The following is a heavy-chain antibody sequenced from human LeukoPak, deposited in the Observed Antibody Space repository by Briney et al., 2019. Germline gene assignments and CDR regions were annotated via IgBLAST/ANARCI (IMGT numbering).Heavy chain of an antibody. J-gene: IGHJ4*02. V-gene: IGHV4-59*12. CDR2: IHYSDT. CDR3: ASHSGGYAY. D-gene: IGHD5-12*01. CDR1: GGSISSYS. Sequence: PSETLSLTCTVSGGSISSYSWSWIRQPPGKGLEWIGYIHYSDTYYNPSLKSRVTILVDTSKNQFSLKLTSVTAADTAVYYCASHSGGYAYWGQGTLVTVSS.